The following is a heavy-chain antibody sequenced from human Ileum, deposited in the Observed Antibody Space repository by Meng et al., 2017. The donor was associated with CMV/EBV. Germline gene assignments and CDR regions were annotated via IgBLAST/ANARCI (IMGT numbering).Heavy chain of an antibody. CDR1: GFTFSNFA. D-gene: IGHD2-8*01. Sequence: GGSLRLSCAASGFTFSNFAMHWVRQAPGKGLEWLAVISHDGNTIFHADSVKGRFNISRDNSKNTVHLQISSLRPEDTAIYYCARGRHCTNSYCVFRYGLDVWGQGTTVTVSS. CDR3: ARGRHCTNSYCVFRYGLDV. CDR2: ISHDGNTI. V-gene: IGHV3-30-3*01. J-gene: IGHJ6*02.